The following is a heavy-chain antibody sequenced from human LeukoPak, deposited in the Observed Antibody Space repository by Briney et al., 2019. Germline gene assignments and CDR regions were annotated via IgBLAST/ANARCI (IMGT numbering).Heavy chain of an antibody. CDR3: ARGLSYYYGSGSPRFDP. V-gene: IGHV4-34*01. J-gene: IGHJ5*02. CDR2: INHSGST. Sequence: SETLSLTCAVYGGSFSGYYWRWIRQPPGKGLERIGEINHSGSTNYNPSLKSRVTISVDTSKNQFSLKLSSVTAADTAVYYCARGLSYYYGSGSPRFDPWGQGTLVTVSS. CDR1: GGSFSGYY. D-gene: IGHD3-10*01.